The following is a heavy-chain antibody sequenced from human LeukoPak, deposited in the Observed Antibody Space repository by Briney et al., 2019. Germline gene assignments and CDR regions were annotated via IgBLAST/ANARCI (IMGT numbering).Heavy chain of an antibody. CDR1: GFSVSSNY. CDR2: IYSGGST. J-gene: IGHJ3*02. Sequence: PGGSLRLSCAASGFSVSSNYMNWVRQAPGKGLEWVSIIYSGGSTYYADSVKCRFTISRDNSKNTLYFQMNSLRAEDTAVYYCATQEVVEDTFDIWGQGTMVTVSS. V-gene: IGHV3-53*01. D-gene: IGHD2-15*01. CDR3: ATQEVVEDTFDI.